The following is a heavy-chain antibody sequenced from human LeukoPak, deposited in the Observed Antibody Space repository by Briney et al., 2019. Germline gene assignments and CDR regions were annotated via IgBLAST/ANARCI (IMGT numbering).Heavy chain of an antibody. J-gene: IGHJ5*02. V-gene: IGHV4-61*02. CDR3: ARALPRRWTMVRGVIVNDRLDP. CDR1: GGSISSGSYY. D-gene: IGHD3-10*01. CDR2: IYTSGST. Sequence: PSETLSLTCTVSGGSISSGSYYWSWIRQPAGKGLEWIGRIYTSGSTNYNPSLKSRVTILVDTSKNQFSLKLSSVTAADTAEYYCARALPRRWTMVRGVIVNDRLDPWGQGTLVTVSS.